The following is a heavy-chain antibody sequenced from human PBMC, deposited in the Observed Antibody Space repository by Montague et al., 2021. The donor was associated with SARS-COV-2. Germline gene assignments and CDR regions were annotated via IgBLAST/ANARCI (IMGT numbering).Heavy chain of an antibody. CDR3: AKSSGSYGDYFDY. Sequence: SLRLSCPASGFTFSRYAMSWVRQAPGKGLEWVPVIYSGGSSTFYADSVKGRFTISRDKSKNTLYLQMNSLRAEDTAVYYCAKSSGSYGDYFDYWGQGTLVTASS. J-gene: IGHJ4*02. V-gene: IGHV3-23*03. D-gene: IGHD1-26*01. CDR2: IYSGGSST. CDR1: GFTFSRYA.